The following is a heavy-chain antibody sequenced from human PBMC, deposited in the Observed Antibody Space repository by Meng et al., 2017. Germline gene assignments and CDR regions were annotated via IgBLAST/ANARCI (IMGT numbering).Heavy chain of an antibody. Sequence: GGSLRLSCAASGFTFSSYAMHCVRRAPGQGLEWVAAISYDGTNKYYADSVKGRFTISRENAKNSQYLQMNSLRAEDTAVYYCATTLSWELPTTFDYWGQGTLVTVSS. CDR2: ISYDGTNK. V-gene: IGHV3-30*04. D-gene: IGHD1-26*01. J-gene: IGHJ4*02. CDR3: ATTLSWELPTTFDY. CDR1: GFTFSSYA.